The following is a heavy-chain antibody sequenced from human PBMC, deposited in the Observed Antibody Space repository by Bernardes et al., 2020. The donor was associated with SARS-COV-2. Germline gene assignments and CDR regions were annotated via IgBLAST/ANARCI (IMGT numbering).Heavy chain of an antibody. J-gene: IGHJ4*02. CDR3: ARQQGQNLWYFDS. CDR2: IKCSGTT. CDR1: GDSISDNDFH. V-gene: IGHV4-39*01. D-gene: IGHD2-21*01. Sequence: WETLSLTCTVSGDSISDNDFHWGWIRQPQGKGLEGIATIKCSGTTYYNPSLKSRVTISVDTSKNQFSLKLTSVTAADTVVYYCARQQGQNLWYFDSWGKGTLVTVSS.